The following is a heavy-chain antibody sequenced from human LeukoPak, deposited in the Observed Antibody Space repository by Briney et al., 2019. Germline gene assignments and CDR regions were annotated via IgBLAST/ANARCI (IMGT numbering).Heavy chain of an antibody. V-gene: IGHV3-21*01. J-gene: IGHJ4*02. CDR1: GFTISSYS. CDR3: ARDFSGSYLIDY. Sequence: GGSLRLSCAASGFTISSYSMNWVRQAPGKGLEWVSSISSSSSYIYYADSVKGRFTISRDNAKNSLYLQMNSLRAEDTAVYYCARDFSGSYLIDYWGQGTLVTVSS. D-gene: IGHD1-26*01. CDR2: ISSSSSYI.